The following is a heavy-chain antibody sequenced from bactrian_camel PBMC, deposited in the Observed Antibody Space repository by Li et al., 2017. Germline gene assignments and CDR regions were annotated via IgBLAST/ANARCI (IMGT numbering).Heavy chain of an antibody. CDR3: ALDVPPNGRWDDEERYTY. CDR2: IYTGNGRT. V-gene: IGHV3S32*01. J-gene: IGHJ4*01. Sequence: DVQLVESGGGPVQAGASLRLSCAASEFTAPHYCMAWFRQAPGGEREGVAAIYTGNGRTYYSASGQGRFTISRDTAKYTVYLQMSNLTPADTAMYYCALDVPPNGRWDDEERYTYWGRGTQVTVS. CDR1: EFTAPHYC. D-gene: IGHD1*01.